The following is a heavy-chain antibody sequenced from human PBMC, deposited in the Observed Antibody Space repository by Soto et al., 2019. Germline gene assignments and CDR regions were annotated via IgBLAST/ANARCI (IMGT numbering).Heavy chain of an antibody. CDR1: GGSVSSGNYF. CDR3: AILTKPTAVTTAFRGGYGLDV. D-gene: IGHD4-17*01. CDR2: NHSSGST. V-gene: IGHV4-61*01. J-gene: IGHJ6*02. Sequence: QVQLQESGPGLVKPSETLSLTCTVSGGSVSSGNYFWSWIGQPPGKGLEWIGYNHSSGSTNYNPSLKSRVTISTDTSRNQFSLKLTSVTAADTAVYYCAILTKPTAVTTAFRGGYGLDVWGQGTTVTVSS.